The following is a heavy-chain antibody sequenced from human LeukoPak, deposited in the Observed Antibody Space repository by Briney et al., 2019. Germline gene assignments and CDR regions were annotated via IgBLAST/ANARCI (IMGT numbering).Heavy chain of an antibody. J-gene: IGHJ4*02. CDR2: INPNSGGT. CDR3: ARAEFGVCSSTSCYLFDY. CDR1: GYTFTGYY. V-gene: IGHV1-2*02. D-gene: IGHD2-2*01. Sequence: ASVKVSCKASGYTFTGYYMHWVRQAPGQGLEWMGWINPNSGGTNYAQKFQGRVTMTRDTSISTAYMELSRLRSDDTAVYYCARAEFGVCSSTSCYLFDYWGQGTLVTVSS.